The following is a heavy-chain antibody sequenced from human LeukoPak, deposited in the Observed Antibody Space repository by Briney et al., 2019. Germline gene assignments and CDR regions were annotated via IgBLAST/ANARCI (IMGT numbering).Heavy chain of an antibody. D-gene: IGHD6-25*01. CDR3: ARERGHLDY. CDR1: GFTFSSYD. Sequence: PGGSLRLSCAASGFTFSSYDMNWVRQAPGKGLEWVSVIYSGGSTYYADSVKGRFTISRGNSKNTLYLQMNSLRAEDTAVYYCARERGHLDYWGQGTLVTVSS. CDR2: IYSGGST. J-gene: IGHJ4*02. V-gene: IGHV3-66*01.